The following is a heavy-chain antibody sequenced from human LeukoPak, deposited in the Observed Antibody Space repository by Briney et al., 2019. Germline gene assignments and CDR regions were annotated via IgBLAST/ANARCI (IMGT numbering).Heavy chain of an antibody. CDR3: ASLNMAYSLDY. Sequence: SETLSLTCTVSGGSIGSYYWSWIRQPPGKGPEWIGYIYYSGSTNYNPSLKSRVTISVDTSKNQFSLKLSSVTAADTAVYYCASLNMAYSLDYWGQGTLVTVSS. CDR2: IYYSGST. V-gene: IGHV4-59*01. CDR1: GGSIGSYY. J-gene: IGHJ4*02. D-gene: IGHD2-15*01.